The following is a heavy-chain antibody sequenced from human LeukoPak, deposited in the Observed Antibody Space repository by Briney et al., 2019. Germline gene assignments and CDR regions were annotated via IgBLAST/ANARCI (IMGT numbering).Heavy chain of an antibody. CDR1: GGSISSYY. CDR2: IYYSGST. CDR3: ASSRGAARLDGY. V-gene: IGHV4-59*01. D-gene: IGHD6-6*01. Sequence: SETLSLTCTVSGGSISSYYWSWIRQPPGKGLEWIGYIYYSGSTNYNPSLKSRVTISVDTSKNQFSLKLSSVTAADTAVYYCASSRGAARLDGYWGQGTLVTVSS. J-gene: IGHJ4*02.